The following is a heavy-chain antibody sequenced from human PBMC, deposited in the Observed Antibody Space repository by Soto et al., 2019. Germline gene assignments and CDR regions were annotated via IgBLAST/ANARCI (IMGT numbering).Heavy chain of an antibody. V-gene: IGHV4-34*01. D-gene: IGHD6-19*01. CDR3: ARARDRWGQWLILNY. Sequence: QVQLQQWGAGVLKPWETLSLMCSVYGGSFSGHRWNWIRQSPGKGLEWIGEISHSGITTYNPSRTGRASISVDASKNRVSLRLTSVTAAATGVYYCARARDRWGQWLILNYWGQGTRVTVSS. J-gene: IGHJ4*02. CDR1: GGSFSGHR. CDR2: ISHSGIT.